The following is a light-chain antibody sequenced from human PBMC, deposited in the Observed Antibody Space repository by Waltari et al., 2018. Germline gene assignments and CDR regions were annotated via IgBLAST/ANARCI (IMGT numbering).Light chain of an antibody. V-gene: IGKV1-39*01. J-gene: IGKJ4*01. CDR2: AAY. Sequence: DIQMTQSPSSLSASVGDRVTITCRSSQSIGNADVNWYQQKPEKAHKLMIYAAYTLQSEDPSTFIGSGSGTDFTLTSSSRQPADSSTYYCQHTYNNPPFFGGGTRVAI. CDR1: QSIGNAD. CDR3: QHTYNNPPF.